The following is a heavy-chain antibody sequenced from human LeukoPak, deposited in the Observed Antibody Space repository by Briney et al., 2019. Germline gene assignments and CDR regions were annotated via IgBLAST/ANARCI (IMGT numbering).Heavy chain of an antibody. V-gene: IGHV4-34*01. D-gene: IGHD2-15*01. CDR1: GGSFSGYY. CDR2: INHSGST. Sequence: ETLSLTCAVYGGSFSGYYWSWIRQPPGKGLEWIGEINHSGSTNYNPSLKSRVTISVDTSKNQFSLKLSSVTAADTAVYYCARGLGPSGRQYCSGGSCSNNWFDPWGQGTLVTVSS. CDR3: ARGLGPSGRQYCSGGSCSNNWFDP. J-gene: IGHJ5*02.